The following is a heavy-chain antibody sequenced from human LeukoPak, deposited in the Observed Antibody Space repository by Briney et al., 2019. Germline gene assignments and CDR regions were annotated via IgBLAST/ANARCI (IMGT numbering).Heavy chain of an antibody. CDR1: GGSISSSNW. D-gene: IGHD2-2*01. Sequence: SETLSLTCVVSGGSISSSNWWSWVRQPPGKGLEWIGSIYYSGITYYNPSLKSRVTISVDTSKNQFSLKLSSVTAADTAVYYCARVDIAVVPSSNFDYWGQGTLVTVSS. J-gene: IGHJ4*02. CDR2: IYYSGIT. CDR3: ARVDIAVVPSSNFDY. V-gene: IGHV4-4*02.